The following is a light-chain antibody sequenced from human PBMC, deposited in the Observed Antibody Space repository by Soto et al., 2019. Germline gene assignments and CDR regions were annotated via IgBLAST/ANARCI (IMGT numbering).Light chain of an antibody. Sequence: QSALTQPASVSGSPGQSITISCTGTSSDLGGYDYVSWYQQYPGKAPKLMISEVSNRPSGVSNRFSGSKSGNTASLTISGLQTEDEADYYCSSYTRTRSVVVFGGGTKLTVL. CDR1: SSDLGGYDY. V-gene: IGLV2-14*01. J-gene: IGLJ2*01. CDR2: EVS. CDR3: SSYTRTRSVVV.